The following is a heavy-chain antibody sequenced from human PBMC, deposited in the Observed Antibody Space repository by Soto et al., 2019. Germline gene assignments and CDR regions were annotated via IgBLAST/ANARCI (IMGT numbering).Heavy chain of an antibody. CDR1: GFSFSTYG. D-gene: IGHD1-1*01. CDR2: ISNDGSNK. Sequence: QVHLVESGGGVVQPGRSLRLSCAASGFSFSTYGMHWVRQAPGKGLEWVAFISNDGSNKYYADSVKGRFTISRDNSKNTLYLQMNSLRADDTAVYYCAKGFGNDWAFDYWGQGTLVTVSS. J-gene: IGHJ4*02. CDR3: AKGFGNDWAFDY. V-gene: IGHV3-30*18.